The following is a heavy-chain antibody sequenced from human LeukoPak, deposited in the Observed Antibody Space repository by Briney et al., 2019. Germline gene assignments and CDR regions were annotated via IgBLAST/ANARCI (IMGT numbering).Heavy chain of an antibody. V-gene: IGHV4-61*02. CDR2: IYTSGST. CDR3: ARVSLSGGNGHYFDY. CDR1: GGSISSGSHY. D-gene: IGHD4-23*01. Sequence: NTSETLSLTCTVSGGSISSGSHYWSWVRLPAGKGLEWIGRIYTSGSTNYNPSLKSRVTISVDTSKNQFSLKLSSVTAADTAVYYCARVSLSGGNGHYFDYWGQGTLVTVSS. J-gene: IGHJ4*02.